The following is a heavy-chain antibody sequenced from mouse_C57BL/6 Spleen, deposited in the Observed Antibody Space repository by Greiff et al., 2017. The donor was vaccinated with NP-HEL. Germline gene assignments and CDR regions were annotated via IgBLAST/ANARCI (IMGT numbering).Heavy chain of an antibody. J-gene: IGHJ2*01. CDR2: IYPGSGST. CDR1: GYTFTSYW. CDR3: ARGYYGSSPYYFDY. Sequence: VQLQQPGAELVKPGASVKMSCKASGYTFTSYWITWVKQRPGQGLEWIGDIYPGSGSTNYNEKFKSKATLTVDTSSSTAYIQLSSLTSEDSAVYYCARGYYGSSPYYFDYWGQGTTLTVSS. D-gene: IGHD1-1*01. V-gene: IGHV1-55*01.